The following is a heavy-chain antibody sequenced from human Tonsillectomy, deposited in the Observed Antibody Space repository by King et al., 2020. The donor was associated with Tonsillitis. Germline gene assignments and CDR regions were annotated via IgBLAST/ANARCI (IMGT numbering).Heavy chain of an antibody. CDR3: ASASSGYHHYFDY. CDR2: IYYTGTT. D-gene: IGHD3-22*01. Sequence: QLQESGPGLVKPSETLSLTCTISGGSISGYFWSWIRESPGKGLEWIGSIYYTGTTYYKSSLQSRLTISTDTSKNRVSLKLTSVTAADSAIYYCASASSGYHHYFDYWGQGAQVTVSS. V-gene: IGHV4-59*12. CDR1: GGSISGYF. J-gene: IGHJ4*02.